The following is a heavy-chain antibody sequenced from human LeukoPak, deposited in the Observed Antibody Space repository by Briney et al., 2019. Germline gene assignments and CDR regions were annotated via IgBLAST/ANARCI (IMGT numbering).Heavy chain of an antibody. CDR2: IYYSGST. J-gene: IGHJ4*02. Sequence: PSETLSLTCTVSGGSISSSSYCWGWIRQPPGKGLEWIGSIYYSGSTYYNPSLKSRVTISVDTSKNQFSLKLSSVTAADTAVYYCAGGYSANDYWGQGTLVTVSS. V-gene: IGHV4-39*07. CDR3: AGGYSANDY. D-gene: IGHD5-12*01. CDR1: GGSISSSSYC.